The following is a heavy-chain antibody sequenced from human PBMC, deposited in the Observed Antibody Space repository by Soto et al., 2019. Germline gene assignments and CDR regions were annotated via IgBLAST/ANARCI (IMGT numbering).Heavy chain of an antibody. CDR1: GGSISSSSYY. D-gene: IGHD3-3*01. CDR2: IYYSGST. J-gene: IGHJ4*02. V-gene: IGHV4-39*01. CDR3: ARLRIFGEVDY. Sequence: QLQLQESGPGLVKPSETLSLTCTVSGGSISSSSYYWGWIREPPGKGLEWIGSIYYSGSTYYNPSLRIRVTLSVDMSKNQFSLKLSSVTAADTAVYYCARLRIFGEVDYWGQGTLVTVSS.